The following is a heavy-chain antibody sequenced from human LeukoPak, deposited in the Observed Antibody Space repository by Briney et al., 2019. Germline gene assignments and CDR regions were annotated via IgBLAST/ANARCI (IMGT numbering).Heavy chain of an antibody. CDR3: ASLTGGWNYYGMDV. Sequence: SVNVSCKASGGTFSSYAISWVRQAPGQGLEWMEGIIPIFGTANYAQKFQGRVTITADESTSTAYMELSSLRSEDTAVYYCASLTGGWNYYGMDVWGQGTTVTVSS. D-gene: IGHD1-26*01. CDR1: GGTFSSYA. J-gene: IGHJ6*02. V-gene: IGHV1-69*13. CDR2: IIPIFGTA.